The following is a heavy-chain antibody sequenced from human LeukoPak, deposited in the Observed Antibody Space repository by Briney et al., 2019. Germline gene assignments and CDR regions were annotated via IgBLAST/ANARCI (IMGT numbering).Heavy chain of an antibody. CDR1: GYTFTSYD. V-gene: IGHV1-8*01. CDR2: MNPNSGNT. J-gene: IGHJ6*03. D-gene: IGHD3-3*01. Sequence: GASVKVSCKASGYTFTSYDINWVRQATGQGLEWMGWMNPNSGNTGYAQKSQGRVTITRNTSISTAYTELSSLRSEDTAVYYCARGPTYYDFWSGYWDYYYYMDVWGKGTTVTVSS. CDR3: ARGPTYYDFWSGYWDYYYYMDV.